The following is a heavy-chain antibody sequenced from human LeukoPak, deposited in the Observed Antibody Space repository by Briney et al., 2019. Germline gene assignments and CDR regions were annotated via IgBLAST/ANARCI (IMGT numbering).Heavy chain of an antibody. V-gene: IGHV1-18*01. J-gene: IGHJ5*02. CDR2: ISAYNGNT. D-gene: IGHD3-10*01. Sequence: GASVKVSCKASGYTFTSYGISWVRQAPGQGLEWMGWISAYNGNTNYAQKLQGRVTMTTDTSTSTAYMELRSLRSDDTAVYYCASAVHQSFGESQGFDPWGQGTLVTVSS. CDR3: ASAVHQSFGESQGFDP. CDR1: GYTFTSYG.